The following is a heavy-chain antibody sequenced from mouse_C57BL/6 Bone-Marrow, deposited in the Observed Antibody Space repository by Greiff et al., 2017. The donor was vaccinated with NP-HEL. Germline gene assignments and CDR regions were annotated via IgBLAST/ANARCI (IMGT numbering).Heavy chain of an antibody. V-gene: IGHV1-69*01. CDR2: IDPSDSYT. Sequence: QVQLQQPGAELVMPGASVKLSCKASGYTFTSYWMHWVKQRPGQGLEWIGEIDPSDSYTNYNQKFKGKSTLTVDKSSSTAYMQLSSLTSEDSAVYYCARGNWDVYYYAMDYWGQGTSVTVSS. CDR3: ARGNWDVYYYAMDY. J-gene: IGHJ4*01. CDR1: GYTFTSYW. D-gene: IGHD4-1*01.